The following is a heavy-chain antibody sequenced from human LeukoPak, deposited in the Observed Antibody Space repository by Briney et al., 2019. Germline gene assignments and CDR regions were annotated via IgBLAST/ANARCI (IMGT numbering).Heavy chain of an antibody. CDR3: ARDLRSVGSGDFDY. Sequence: PSETLSLTCTVSGASINSDTYYWGWIRQPPGKGLEWIGTHSHSGSAYYNPSLKSRVTISVDTSKNQFSLKLSSVTAADTAVYYCARDLRSVGSGDFDYWGQGTLVTVSS. D-gene: IGHD3-10*01. V-gene: IGHV4-39*07. CDR1: GASINSDTYY. J-gene: IGHJ4*02. CDR2: HSHSGSA.